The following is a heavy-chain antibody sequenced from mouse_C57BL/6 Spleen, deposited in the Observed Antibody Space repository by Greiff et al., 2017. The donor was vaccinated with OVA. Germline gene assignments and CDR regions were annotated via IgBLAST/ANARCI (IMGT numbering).Heavy chain of an antibody. CDR1: GFTFSSYG. V-gene: IGHV5-6*01. J-gene: IGHJ2*01. D-gene: IGHD2-4*01. CDR2: ISSGGSYT. Sequence: EVQLQQSGGDLVKPGGSLKISCAASGFTFSSYGMSWVRQSPDKRLEWVATISSGGSYTYYPDSVKGRFTISRDNAKNTLYLHMSSLKSEDTAMYYCARERYDYDGVDYWGQGTTLTVSS. CDR3: ARERYDYDGVDY.